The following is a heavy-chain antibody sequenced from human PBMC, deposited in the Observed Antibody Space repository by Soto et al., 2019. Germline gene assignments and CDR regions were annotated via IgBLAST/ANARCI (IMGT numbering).Heavy chain of an antibody. Sequence: SVKVSCKASGGTFSSYAISWVRQAPGQGLEWMGGIIPIFGTANYAQKFQGRVTITADESTSTAYMELSSLRSEDTAVYYCARNPFHYDSSGYYYYYFDYWGQGTPVTVSS. CDR2: IIPIFGTA. J-gene: IGHJ4*02. CDR1: GGTFSSYA. D-gene: IGHD3-22*01. CDR3: ARNPFHYDSSGYYYYYFDY. V-gene: IGHV1-69*13.